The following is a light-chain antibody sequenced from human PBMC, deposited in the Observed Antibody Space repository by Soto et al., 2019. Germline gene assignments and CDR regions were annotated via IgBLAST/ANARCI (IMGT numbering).Light chain of an antibody. J-gene: IGKJ1*01. CDR2: GAS. Sequence: EIVLTQSPDTLSLSPGERATLSCRASQSVSSTYLSWYQQKSGQAPRLLIYGASGRATGIPDRFSGSGSGTDFPLTISRLDPEDFAVYYCQHYDASRTFGQGTTVEIK. V-gene: IGKV3-20*01. CDR3: QHYDASRT. CDR1: QSVSSTY.